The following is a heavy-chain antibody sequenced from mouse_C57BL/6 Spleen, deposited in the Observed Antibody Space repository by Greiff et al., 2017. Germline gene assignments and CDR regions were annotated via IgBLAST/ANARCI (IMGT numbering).Heavy chain of an antibody. CDR2: IYPRDGSP. Sequence: QVQLQQSGPELVKPGASVKLSCKASGYTFTSYDINWVKQRPGQGLEWIGWIYPRDGSPKYNEKFKGKATLTVDTSSSTAYMELHSLTSEDSAVYFCAVLYGNYSAWFAYWGQGTLVTVSA. CDR3: AVLYGNYSAWFAY. V-gene: IGHV1-85*01. J-gene: IGHJ3*01. D-gene: IGHD2-1*01. CDR1: GYTFTSYD.